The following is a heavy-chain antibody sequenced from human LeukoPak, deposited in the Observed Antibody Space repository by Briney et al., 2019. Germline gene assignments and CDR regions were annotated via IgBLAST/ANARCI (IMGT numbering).Heavy chain of an antibody. CDR2: IKQDGSEK. CDR3: AREGWFGELEY. V-gene: IGHV3-7*05. CDR1: GLIFSRYW. J-gene: IGHJ4*02. Sequence: PGGSLRLSCAASGLIFSRYWMSWVRQAPGKGQEWVADIKQDGSEKYYVDSVKGRFTISRDNAKTSLYLQMNRLRAEDTAVYYCAREGWFGELEYWGQGTLLTVSS. D-gene: IGHD3-10*01.